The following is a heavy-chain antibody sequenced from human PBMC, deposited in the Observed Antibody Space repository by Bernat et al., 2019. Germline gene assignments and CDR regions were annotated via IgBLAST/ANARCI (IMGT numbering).Heavy chain of an antibody. J-gene: IGHJ3*02. Sequence: QVQLVESGGGVVQPGRSLRLSCAASGFTFSSYGMHWVRQAPGKGLEWVAVISYDGSNKYYADSVKGRFTISRDNSKNTLYLQMNSLRAEDTAVYYCAKDGIGSGYYDDAFDIWGQGTMVTVSS. V-gene: IGHV3-30*18. D-gene: IGHD3-3*01. CDR3: AKDGIGSGYYDDAFDI. CDR2: ISYDGSNK. CDR1: GFTFSSYG.